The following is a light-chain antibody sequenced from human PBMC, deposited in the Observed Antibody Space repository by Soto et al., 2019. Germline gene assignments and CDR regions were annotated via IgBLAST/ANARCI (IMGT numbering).Light chain of an antibody. Sequence: EIVLTQSPATLSLSPGDRATLSCRASQSVNSHLAWYQQKPGQPPSLLIYDASNRTTGVPGRFSGSGSGTDFALTISGLEPGDFAVYYCQQRSVWPLTFGGGTRVDI. CDR2: DAS. J-gene: IGKJ4*01. CDR3: QQRSVWPLT. V-gene: IGKV3-11*01. CDR1: QSVNSH.